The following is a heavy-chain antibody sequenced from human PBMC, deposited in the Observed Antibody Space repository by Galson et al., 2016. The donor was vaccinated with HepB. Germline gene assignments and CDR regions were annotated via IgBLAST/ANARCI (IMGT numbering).Heavy chain of an antibody. CDR2: IYYNGYT. D-gene: IGHD3-3*01. J-gene: IGHJ6*02. V-gene: IGHV4-39*01. CDR1: GDSISSRSYY. CDR3: ARQGDFWSGYYVVYYYGMDV. Sequence: SETLSLTCSVSGDSISSRSYYWGWIRQSPGKGLEWIGRIYYNGYTHYNPSLKSRVTLSIDPSKNHFSLKLRSVTAADTAVYYCARQGDFWSGYYVVYYYGMDVWGQGTTVIVSS.